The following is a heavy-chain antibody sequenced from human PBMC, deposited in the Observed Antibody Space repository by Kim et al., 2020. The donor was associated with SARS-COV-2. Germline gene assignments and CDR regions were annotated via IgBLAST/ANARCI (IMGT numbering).Heavy chain of an antibody. D-gene: IGHD6-13*01. Sequence: YADSVKGRFTISRDNSKNTLYLQMNSLRAEDTAVYYCARGGDSSSSELDYWGQGTLVTVSS. J-gene: IGHJ4*02. CDR3: ARGGDSSSSELDY. V-gene: IGHV3-33*01.